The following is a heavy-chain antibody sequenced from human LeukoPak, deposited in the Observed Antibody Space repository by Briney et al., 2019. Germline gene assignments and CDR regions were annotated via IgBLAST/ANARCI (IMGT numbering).Heavy chain of an antibody. V-gene: IGHV4-59*12. CDR2: IFLGGNT. Sequence: SETLSLTCTVSGGSISSYYWSWIRQPPGKGLEWIANIFLGGNTHYNPSLQSRITISVDRSKNQFSLNLTSVTAADTAIYYCARASDGIRFSEWPIFDYWGQGIPVTVSS. CDR3: ARASDGIRFSEWPIFDY. CDR1: GGSISSYY. J-gene: IGHJ4*02. D-gene: IGHD3-3*01.